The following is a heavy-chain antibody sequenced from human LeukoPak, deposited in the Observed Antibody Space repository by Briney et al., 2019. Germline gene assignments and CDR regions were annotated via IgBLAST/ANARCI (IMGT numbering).Heavy chain of an antibody. J-gene: IGHJ3*02. CDR1: GFTFSSYW. CDR3: ATANSGPDI. CDR2: ISADGSYT. V-gene: IGHV3-74*01. Sequence: QPGGSLRLAWAAAGFTFSSYWMHWVRQAPGKGLGWVSRISADGSYTLYADSVKGRFTISSDNAKNPLYLQMNSLSAEDTAVYYCATANSGPDIWGQGTTVTVSS.